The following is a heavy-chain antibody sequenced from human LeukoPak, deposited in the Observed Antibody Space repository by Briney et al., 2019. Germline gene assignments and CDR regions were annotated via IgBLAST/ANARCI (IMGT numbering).Heavy chain of an antibody. CDR1: GFTVRNNY. J-gene: IGHJ4*02. Sequence: GSLRLSCAASGFTVRNNYMSWVRQAPGKGLEWVSVIYSGGSTYYADSVKGRFTTSRDNSKNTLYLQMNSLRAEDTAVYFCATGERMVRGDGVDYWGQGTLVTVSS. D-gene: IGHD3-10*01. CDR3: ATGERMVRGDGVDY. V-gene: IGHV3-66*01. CDR2: IYSGGST.